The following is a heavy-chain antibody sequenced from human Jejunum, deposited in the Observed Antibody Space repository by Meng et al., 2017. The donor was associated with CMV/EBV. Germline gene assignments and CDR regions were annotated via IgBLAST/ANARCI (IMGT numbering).Heavy chain of an antibody. V-gene: IGHV3-30-3*01. CDR1: GFTFRNYA. Sequence: ADGFTFRNYAIRGVRQAPGKGLGWVAIISSGGDTKYQADYVKGRFSISRDNSKNTVYLQMNSLRREDTAVYYCARENDYRNYFDSWGRGTLVTVSS. J-gene: IGHJ4*02. D-gene: IGHD4-11*01. CDR2: ISSGGDTK. CDR3: ARENDYRNYFDS.